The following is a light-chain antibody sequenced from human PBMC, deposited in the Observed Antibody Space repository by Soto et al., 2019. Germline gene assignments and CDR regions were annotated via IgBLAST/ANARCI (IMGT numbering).Light chain of an antibody. J-gene: IGLJ2*01. CDR3: SSYTSSSTTVV. V-gene: IGLV2-14*01. CDR2: DVS. Sequence: QSVLTQPASVSGSPGQSITISCTGTSSDVGGYNYVSWYQQHPGKAPKLMIYDVSNRPSGVSNRFSGSKSGNTASLTISGLQAEDEADYSCSSYTSSSTTVVFGGGTKLTV. CDR1: SSDVGGYNY.